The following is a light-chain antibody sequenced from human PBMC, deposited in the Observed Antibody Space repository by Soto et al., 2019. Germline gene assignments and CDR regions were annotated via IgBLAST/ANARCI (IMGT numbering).Light chain of an antibody. CDR3: SSYTRSSTLV. J-gene: IGLJ3*02. CDR1: SSDVGGYNY. V-gene: IGLV2-14*01. Sequence: QSALTQPASVSGSPGQSITISCTGTSSDVGGYNYVSWYQQYPGKAPKLMIFEVSNRPSGVSNRFSASKSANTASLTISGLQAEDEADYYCSSYTRSSTLVFGGGTKLTVL. CDR2: EVS.